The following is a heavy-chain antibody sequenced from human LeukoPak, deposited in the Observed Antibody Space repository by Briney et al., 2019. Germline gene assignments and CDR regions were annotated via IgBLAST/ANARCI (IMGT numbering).Heavy chain of an antibody. J-gene: IGHJ3*02. CDR3: ARGLVGDAFDI. CDR1: GFMFRNHG. V-gene: IGHV3-23*01. Sequence: GGSLRLSCAASGFMFRNHGMNWVRQAPGKGLEWLSTISGSGDNTYYADSVKGRFTVSRDNSKNTLYLQMNSLRAEDTAVYYCARGLVGDAFDIWGQGTMVTVSS. D-gene: IGHD3/OR15-3a*01. CDR2: ISGSGDNT.